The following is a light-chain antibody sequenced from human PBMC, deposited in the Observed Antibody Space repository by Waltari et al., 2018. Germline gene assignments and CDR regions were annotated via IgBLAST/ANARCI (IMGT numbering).Light chain of an antibody. CDR1: ALTRQN. V-gene: IGLV3-25*03. J-gene: IGLJ3*02. CDR3: QSADTSDTWL. CDR2: KDS. Sequence: SSELTQPPSVSVSPGQTDKITCSGDALTRQNVYWYQQKPGQAPVLLIYKDSERPSGIPERFSGSSSGTIVTLTISGVQAEDEADYYCQSADTSDTWLFGGGTKLTVL.